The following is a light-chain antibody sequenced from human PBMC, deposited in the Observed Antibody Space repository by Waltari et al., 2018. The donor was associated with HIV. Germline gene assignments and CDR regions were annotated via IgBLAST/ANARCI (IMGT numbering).Light chain of an antibody. CDR3: SSYTSSTYVV. J-gene: IGLJ2*01. CDR1: SNDVGGYNY. Sequence: QSALTQPASVSGSPGQSITISCTGPSNDVGGYNYVPWYQQHPGKVPKLMINDVSNRPSGVSYRFSGSKSGNTASLTISGLQAEDEADYYCSSYTSSTYVVFGGGTKLTVL. V-gene: IGLV2-14*03. CDR2: DVS.